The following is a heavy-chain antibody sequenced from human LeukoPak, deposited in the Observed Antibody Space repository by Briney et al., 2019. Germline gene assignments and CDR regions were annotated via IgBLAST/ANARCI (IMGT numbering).Heavy chain of an antibody. CDR1: GFTFSNYA. J-gene: IGHJ4*02. CDR3: ARRQVDWGSSFDY. CDR2: ISNGGATT. V-gene: IGHV3-23*01. D-gene: IGHD3/OR15-3a*01. Sequence: PGGSLRLSCAASGFTFSNYAMSWVRQAPGKGLEWVSGISNGGATTDFADSVKGRFTISRDNSKNTLFLQMNTLRAEDTAVYYCARRQVDWGSSFDYWGQGTLVTVSS.